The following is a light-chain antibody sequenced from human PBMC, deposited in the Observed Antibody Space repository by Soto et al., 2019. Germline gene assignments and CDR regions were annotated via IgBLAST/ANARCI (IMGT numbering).Light chain of an antibody. J-gene: IGKJ1*01. CDR1: QGISNY. CDR2: AAS. V-gene: IGKV1-27*01. CDR3: QQYNGWPWT. Sequence: DIQMTQSPSSLSTSVGDRVTITCRASQGISNYLAWYQQKPGKVPKLLIYAASTLQSGVPSRFSGSVSGTEFTLTITGLQSEDFAVYYCQQYNGWPWTFGQGTKVDIK.